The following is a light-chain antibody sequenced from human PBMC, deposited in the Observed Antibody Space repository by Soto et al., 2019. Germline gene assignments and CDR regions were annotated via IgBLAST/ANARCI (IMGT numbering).Light chain of an antibody. J-gene: IGLJ3*02. CDR1: SSNIGAGYD. Sequence: QYVLTQPPSVSGAPGQWVTISCTGSSSNIGAGYDVHWYQQLPGTAPKLLIYGNSNRPSGVPDRFSGSKSGTSASLAITGVQADDDADYYCQSYDASLSSWVFGGGTKLTVL. CDR3: QSYDASLSSWV. CDR2: GNS. V-gene: IGLV1-40*01.